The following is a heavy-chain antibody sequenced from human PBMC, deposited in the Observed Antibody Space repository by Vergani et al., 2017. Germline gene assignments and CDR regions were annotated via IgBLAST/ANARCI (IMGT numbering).Heavy chain of an antibody. CDR2: ISSSSSYI. CDR3: ATDFRAEQWLVQGYYYYGMDV. Sequence: EVQLVESGGGLVKPGGSLRLSCAASGFTFSSYSMNWVRQAPGKGLEWVSSISSSSSYIYYADSVKGRLTISRDNAKNSLYLQMNSLRAEDTAVYYCATDFRAEQWLVQGYYYYGMDVWGQGTTVTVSS. V-gene: IGHV3-21*01. D-gene: IGHD6-19*01. J-gene: IGHJ6*02. CDR1: GFTFSSYS.